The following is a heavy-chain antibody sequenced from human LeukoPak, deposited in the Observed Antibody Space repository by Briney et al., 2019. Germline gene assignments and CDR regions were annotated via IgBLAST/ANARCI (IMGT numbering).Heavy chain of an antibody. CDR2: MYYSGST. V-gene: IGHV4-39*01. CDR3: ARGRRKYYYDSSGYYGY. D-gene: IGHD3-22*01. Sequence: SETLSLTCTVSGGSFSSSSYYWGWIRQPPGKGLEWIGSMYYSGSTYYNASLRIRVTISVDTSKNQFSLKLRSVTAADTAVYYCARGRRKYYYDSSGYYGYWGQGTLVTVSS. J-gene: IGHJ4*02. CDR1: GGSFSSSSYY.